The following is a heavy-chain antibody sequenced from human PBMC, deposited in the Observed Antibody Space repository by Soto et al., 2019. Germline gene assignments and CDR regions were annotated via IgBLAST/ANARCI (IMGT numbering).Heavy chain of an antibody. Sequence: QVHLQESGPGLVKTSETLSLTCTVSGGLISTYYWSWIRQPPGKGLEYIGYIYYSGTTNYNPSLKNRVTLLIDTSKSQFSLKLISVTPADTAVYYCARGVVGATRFDPWGPGTLVTVSS. CDR1: GGLISTYY. CDR2: IYYSGTT. J-gene: IGHJ5*02. D-gene: IGHD1-26*01. V-gene: IGHV4-59*01. CDR3: ARGVVGATRFDP.